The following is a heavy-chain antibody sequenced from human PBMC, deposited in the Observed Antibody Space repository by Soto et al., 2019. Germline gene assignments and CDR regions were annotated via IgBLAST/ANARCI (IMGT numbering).Heavy chain of an antibody. J-gene: IGHJ4*02. D-gene: IGHD2-2*01. CDR2: IASNTYYT. V-gene: IGHV3-21*01. CDR1: GFTFSSYS. CDR3: ASGVPDGYNRFDS. Sequence: GGSLRLSCAASGFTFSSYSMNWVRQAPGKGLEWVSSIASNTYYTYYADSVRGRFTISRDNAKNSLYLQMNSLRAEDTAVYFCASGVPDGYNRFDSWGQGTLVTVSS.